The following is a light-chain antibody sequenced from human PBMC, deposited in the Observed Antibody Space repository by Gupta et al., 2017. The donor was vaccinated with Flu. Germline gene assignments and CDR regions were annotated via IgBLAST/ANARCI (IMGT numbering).Light chain of an antibody. CDR3: QVWDGTAVV. V-gene: IGLV3-9*01. J-gene: IGLJ1*01. Sequence: GIPERFSASNSGNTATLTISRAQVGDEADYYCQVWDGTAVVFATGTKVTVL.